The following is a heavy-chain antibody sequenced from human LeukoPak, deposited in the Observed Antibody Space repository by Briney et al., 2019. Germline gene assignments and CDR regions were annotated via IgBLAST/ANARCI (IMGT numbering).Heavy chain of an antibody. CDR2: ISYDGSNK. CDR1: GFTFSSYA. Sequence: GGSLRLSCAASGFTFSSYAMHWVRQAPGKGLEWVAVISYDGSNKYYADSVKGRFTISRDNSKNTLYLQMNSLRAEDTAVYSCARGPERTGVGTRYYYDMDVWGQGTTVTVSS. V-gene: IGHV3-30-3*01. D-gene: IGHD2-8*01. J-gene: IGHJ6*02. CDR3: ARGPERTGVGTRYYYDMDV.